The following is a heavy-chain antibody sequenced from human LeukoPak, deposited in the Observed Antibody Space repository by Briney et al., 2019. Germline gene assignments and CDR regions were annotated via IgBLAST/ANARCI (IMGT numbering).Heavy chain of an antibody. CDR3: AKDIKVAAAGSYYYYMDV. CDR2: ISWDGGST. V-gene: IGHV3-43D*03. Sequence: GGSLRLSCAASGFTFDDYAMHWVRQAPGKGLEGVSLISWDGGSTYYADSVKGRFTISRDNSKNSLYLQMSSLRAEDTALYYCAKDIKVAAAGSYYYYMDVWGKGTTVTVSS. D-gene: IGHD6-13*01. CDR1: GFTFDDYA. J-gene: IGHJ6*03.